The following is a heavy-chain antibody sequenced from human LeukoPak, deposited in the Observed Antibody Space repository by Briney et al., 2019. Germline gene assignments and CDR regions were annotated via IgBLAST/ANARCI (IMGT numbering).Heavy chain of an antibody. D-gene: IGHD4-17*01. Sequence: PGGSLRLSCAASGFTFSSYEMNWARQAPGKGLGWVSYISSSGRTIYYADSVKGRFTISRDNAKNSLYLQMNSLRAEDTAVYYCARDRYGDLDYWGQGTLVTVSS. CDR3: ARDRYGDLDY. CDR2: ISSSGRTI. J-gene: IGHJ4*02. V-gene: IGHV3-48*03. CDR1: GFTFSSYE.